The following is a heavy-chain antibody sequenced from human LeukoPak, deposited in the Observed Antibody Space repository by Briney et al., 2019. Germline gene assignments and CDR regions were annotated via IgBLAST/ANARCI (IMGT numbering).Heavy chain of an antibody. V-gene: IGHV3-23*01. D-gene: IGHD3-10*01. J-gene: IGHJ6*03. Sequence: GVSLRLSCAAAGFTFSSYAMMWLRQAPGKGREWVSATSCSGGSTYDADSGKGRFTISRDNSKNTLYLQMNSLRAKDTAVYYCAKDQGSGSSYYYYYYMDDWGKGTTVTVSS. CDR1: GFTFSSYA. CDR2: TSCSGGST. CDR3: AKDQGSGSSYYYYYYMDD.